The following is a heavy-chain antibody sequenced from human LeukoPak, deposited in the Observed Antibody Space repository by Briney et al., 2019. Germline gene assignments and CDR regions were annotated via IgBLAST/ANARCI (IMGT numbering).Heavy chain of an antibody. V-gene: IGHV3-74*03. CDR3: TRAGYSSGFDS. CDR1: GFTFSGYW. Sequence: PGGSLRLSCAASGFTFSGYWMCWVRQAPGKGLVWVSRINSDGYSITYADSVKGRFTISRDNAKNTLYLQMNSLIAEDTAVYFCTRAGYSSGFDSWGQGTLVTVSS. J-gene: IGHJ5*01. D-gene: IGHD6-19*01. CDR2: INSDGYSI.